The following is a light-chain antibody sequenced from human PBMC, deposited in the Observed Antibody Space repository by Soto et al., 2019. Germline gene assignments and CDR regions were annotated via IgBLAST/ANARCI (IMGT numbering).Light chain of an antibody. J-gene: IGKJ4*01. CDR2: AAS. CDR3: QGYNSAHLS. V-gene: IGKV1-27*01. Sequence: QMTQSPSCLSASVGDRVTITCRASQAITNYLGWHQQKPGKVPKLLIYAASALQPGVPPRFNGSGSGTDFTLTINNLQPEDVATYYCQGYNSAHLSFSRGTKVETK. CDR1: QAITNY.